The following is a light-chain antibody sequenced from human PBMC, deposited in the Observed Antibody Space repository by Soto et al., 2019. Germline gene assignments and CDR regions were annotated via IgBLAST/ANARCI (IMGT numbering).Light chain of an antibody. CDR3: QQYGSSPYT. CDR2: GAS. Sequence: EIVLTQSPGTLSLSPGERATLSCRASQSVSRSYLAWYQQKLGQAPRLLIYGASSRATGIPDRFSGSGSRTDFTLTISRREPEDFAVYYCQQYGSSPYTFGQGTNLEIK. J-gene: IGKJ2*01. CDR1: QSVSRSY. V-gene: IGKV3-20*01.